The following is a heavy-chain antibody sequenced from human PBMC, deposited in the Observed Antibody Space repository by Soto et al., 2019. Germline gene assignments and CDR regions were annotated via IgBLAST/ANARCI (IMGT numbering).Heavy chain of an antibody. J-gene: IGHJ6*02. CDR3: ARSSIFSEQTSDFCYSFSVMDV. V-gene: IGHV4-59*01. Sequence: GKGLERSGYIYSSGSTNYNPSLKSRVTISVDTSKNQFSLKLSSVTAADTAVYYCARSSIFSEQTSDFCYSFSVMDVLLQGTSVIVSS. CDR2: IYSSGST. D-gene: IGHD3-3*01.